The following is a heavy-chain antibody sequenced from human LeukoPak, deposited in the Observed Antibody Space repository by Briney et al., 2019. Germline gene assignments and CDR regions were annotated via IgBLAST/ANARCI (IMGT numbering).Heavy chain of an antibody. CDR2: IDSTSST. CDR3: AKCGSSGCHLIDY. V-gene: IGHV3-53*01. Sequence: QTGGSLRLSCVASGILVSSNYMSWVRQAPGKGLEWVSFIDSTSSTYYADSVKGRFTISRDNSKNTLYLQMDTLRAEDTAVYYCAKCGSSGCHLIDYWGQGTLVTVSS. J-gene: IGHJ4*02. CDR1: GILVSSNY. D-gene: IGHD5-12*01.